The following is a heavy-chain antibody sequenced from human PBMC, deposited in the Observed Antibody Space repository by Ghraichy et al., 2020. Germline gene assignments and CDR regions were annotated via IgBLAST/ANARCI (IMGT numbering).Heavy chain of an antibody. CDR1: GFSLKTSGVG. D-gene: IGHD1-26*01. CDR3: ARLFSGTFLDAFDI. V-gene: IGHV2-5*02. Sequence: SGPTLVKPTQTLTLTCTFSGFSLKTSGVGVGWVRQPPGKALEWLALIYWDDEKCYSPSLESRLTIAKDTSKNQVVLTMTNVDPVDTATYYCARLFSGTFLDAFDIWGQGTMVTVSS. J-gene: IGHJ3*02. CDR2: IYWDDEK.